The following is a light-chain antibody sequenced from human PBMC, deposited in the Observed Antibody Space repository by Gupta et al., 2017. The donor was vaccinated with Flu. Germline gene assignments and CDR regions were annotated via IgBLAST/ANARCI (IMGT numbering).Light chain of an antibody. Sequence: KFMLTQPHSVSESPGKTVTISCTRSSGSIASNYVQWYQQRPVSSPTTVIYEYNQRPSGVPDRFSGSIDSSSNSASLTIAGLKTEDEADYYCQSYDSSNRWVFGGGTKLTVL. CDR3: QSYDSSNRWV. CDR2: EYN. V-gene: IGLV6-57*01. CDR1: SGSIASNY. J-gene: IGLJ3*02.